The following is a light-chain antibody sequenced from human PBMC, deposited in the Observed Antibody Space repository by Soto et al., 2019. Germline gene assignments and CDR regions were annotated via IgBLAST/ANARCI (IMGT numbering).Light chain of an antibody. CDR3: QQYTNS. CDR2: KAS. V-gene: IGKV1-5*03. Sequence: DIQMTQFPSTLSASVGDRVTITCRASQSISTWLAWYQQKPGKAPKLLIFKASSLESGVPSRFSGSGYGTEFTLTISSLQPDDFANYYCQQYTNSFGQGTKVEI. J-gene: IGKJ1*01. CDR1: QSISTW.